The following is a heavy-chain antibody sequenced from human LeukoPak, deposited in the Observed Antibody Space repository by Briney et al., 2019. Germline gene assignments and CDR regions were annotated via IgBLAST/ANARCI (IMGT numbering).Heavy chain of an antibody. CDR2: INHSGST. Sequence: SETLSLTCAVYGGSFSGYYWSWIRQPPGKRLEWIGEINHSGSTNYNPSLKSRVTISVDTSKNQFSLKLSSVTAADTAVYYCARTYSSRDDAFDIWGQGTMVTVSS. V-gene: IGHV4-34*01. D-gene: IGHD6-13*01. CDR1: GGSFSGYY. CDR3: ARTYSSRDDAFDI. J-gene: IGHJ3*02.